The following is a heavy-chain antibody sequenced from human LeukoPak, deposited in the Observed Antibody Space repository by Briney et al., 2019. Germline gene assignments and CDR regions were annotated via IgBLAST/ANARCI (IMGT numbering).Heavy chain of an antibody. J-gene: IGHJ4*02. CDR3: ARPRAYSGSSAFYFDY. Sequence: PSEILSLTCTVSGGSISSGGYYWSWIRQPPGKGLEWIGYIYHSGSTNYNPSLKSRVTISVDTSKNQFSLKLSSVTAADMAVYYCARPRAYSGSSAFYFDYWGQGTLVTVSS. D-gene: IGHD1-26*01. V-gene: IGHV4-61*08. CDR1: GGSISSGGYY. CDR2: IYHSGST.